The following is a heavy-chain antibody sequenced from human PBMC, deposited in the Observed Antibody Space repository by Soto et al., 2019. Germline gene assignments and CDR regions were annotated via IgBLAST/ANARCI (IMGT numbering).Heavy chain of an antibody. Sequence: PSETLSLTCAVSGDSISRGGYSWTWIRQPPGKALEWIGSIYDSGSTSYNPSLKSRVTMSVDTSKNQFPLRLTSVTAADTAVYFCARGSSSYYDYGMDVWGQGTTVTVSS. J-gene: IGHJ6*02. CDR1: GDSISRGGYS. CDR2: IYDSGST. V-gene: IGHV4-30-2*01. CDR3: ARGSSSYYDYGMDV. D-gene: IGHD6-6*01.